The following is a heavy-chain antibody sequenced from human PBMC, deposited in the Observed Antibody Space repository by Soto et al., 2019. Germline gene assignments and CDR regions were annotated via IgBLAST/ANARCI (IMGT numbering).Heavy chain of an antibody. V-gene: IGHV3-48*01. CDR3: ARLMRVPAAMVGTYYYYYYMDV. D-gene: IGHD2-2*01. J-gene: IGHJ6*03. Sequence: GGSLRLSCAASGFTFSSYSMNWVRQAPGKGLEWVSYISSSSSTIYYADSVKGRFTISRDNAKNSLYLQMNSLRAEDTAVYYCARLMRVPAAMVGTYYYYYYMDVWGKGTTVTVSS. CDR1: GFTFSSYS. CDR2: ISSSSSTI.